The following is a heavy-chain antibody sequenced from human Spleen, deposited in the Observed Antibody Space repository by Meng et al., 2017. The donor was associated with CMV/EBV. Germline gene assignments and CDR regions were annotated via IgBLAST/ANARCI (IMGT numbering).Heavy chain of an antibody. CDR2: INSDGSTR. CDR3: AGVLERYGGSMYYHFGLDV. V-gene: IGHV3-74*01. CDR1: GFTLSSYW. J-gene: IGHJ6*02. D-gene: IGHD5-12*01. Sequence: GESLKISCAASGFTLSSYWMYWVRRDPGKGLVWVSGINSDGSTRSYADSVKGRFTTSRASAKSTVYLQVTSLRAEDTAVYYCAGVLERYGGSMYYHFGLDVWGQGTAVTVSS.